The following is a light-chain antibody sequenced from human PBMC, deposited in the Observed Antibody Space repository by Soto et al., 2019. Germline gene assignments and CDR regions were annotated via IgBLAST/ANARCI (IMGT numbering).Light chain of an antibody. Sequence: QSVLTQPASVSGSPGQSITISCTGTNSDVGGHNSVSWYQQHSGKAPKLMIYDVSNRPSGVSNRFSGSKSGSTASLTISGLQAEDEADYYCSSFTSSTTVVFGGGTKVTVL. CDR2: DVS. V-gene: IGLV2-14*03. CDR1: NSDVGGHNS. CDR3: SSFTSSTTVV. J-gene: IGLJ2*01.